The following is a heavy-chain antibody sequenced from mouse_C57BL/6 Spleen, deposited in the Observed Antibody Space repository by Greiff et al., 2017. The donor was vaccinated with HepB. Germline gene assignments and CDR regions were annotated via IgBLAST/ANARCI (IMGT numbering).Heavy chain of an antibody. V-gene: IGHV5-2*01. CDR2: INSDGGST. J-gene: IGHJ1*03. CDR1: EYEFPSHD. D-gene: IGHD1-1*01. CDR3: ARVSSYGYFDV. Sequence: DVQLQESGGGLVQPGESLKLSCESNEYEFPSHDMSWVRKTPEKRLELVAAINSDGGSTYYPDTMERRFIISRDNTKKTLYLKMSSLRSEDTALYYCARVSSYGYFDVWGTGTTVTVSS.